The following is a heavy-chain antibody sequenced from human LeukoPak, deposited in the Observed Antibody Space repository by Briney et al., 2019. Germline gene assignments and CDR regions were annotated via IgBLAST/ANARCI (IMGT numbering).Heavy chain of an antibody. CDR3: ARDKGLAYCGGDCYAFDY. J-gene: IGHJ4*02. CDR1: GGSISSYY. Sequence: SETLSLTCTVSGGSISSYYWSWIRQPPGKGLEWIGYIYYSGSTNYNPSLKSRVTISVDTSKNQFSLKLSSVTAADTAVYYCARDKGLAYCGGDCYAFDYWGQGTLVTVSS. D-gene: IGHD2-21*02. CDR2: IYYSGST. V-gene: IGHV4-59*01.